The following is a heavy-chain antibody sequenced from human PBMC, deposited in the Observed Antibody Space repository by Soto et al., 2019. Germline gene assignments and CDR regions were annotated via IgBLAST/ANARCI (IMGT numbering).Heavy chain of an antibody. CDR3: ARDSPFDY. CDR2: IRQDGSET. V-gene: IGHV3-7*03. CDR1: GFSFSTSW. Sequence: GGSLRLSCAASGFSFSTSWMSWVRQAPGKGLEWVANIRQDGSETYYVDSVKGRFTLSRDNAKNSLYLQMNSLRAEDTAVYYCARDSPFDYWGQGTLVTVS. J-gene: IGHJ4*02.